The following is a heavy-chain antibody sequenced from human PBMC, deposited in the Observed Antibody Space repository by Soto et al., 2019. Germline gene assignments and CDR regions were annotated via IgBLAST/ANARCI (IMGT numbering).Heavy chain of an antibody. CDR1: GGSISSGDYY. CDR3: ARAPNDFWSGYAGLYFDY. V-gene: IGHV4-30-4*01. CDR2: IYYSGST. Sequence: SETLSLTCTVSGGSISSGDYYWSWIRQPPGKGLEWIGYIYYSGSTYYNPSLKSRVTISVDTSKNQFSLKLSSVTAADTAVYYCARAPNDFWSGYAGLYFDYWGQGTLVTVSS. J-gene: IGHJ4*02. D-gene: IGHD3-3*01.